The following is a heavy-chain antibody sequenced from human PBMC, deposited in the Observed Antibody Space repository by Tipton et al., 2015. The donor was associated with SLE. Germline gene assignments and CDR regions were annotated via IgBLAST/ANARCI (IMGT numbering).Heavy chain of an antibody. Sequence: TLSLTCTVSGVSISSYYWSWIRQPPGRGLEWIGYIYTSGSTNYNPSLKSRVTISVDTSKNQFSLKLTSVTAADTAVYFCARQDLGRAATLTFDIWGLGTLVTVSS. D-gene: IGHD6-25*01. V-gene: IGHV4-4*08. CDR2: IYTSGST. CDR1: GVSISSYY. J-gene: IGHJ4*02. CDR3: ARQDLGRAATLTFDI.